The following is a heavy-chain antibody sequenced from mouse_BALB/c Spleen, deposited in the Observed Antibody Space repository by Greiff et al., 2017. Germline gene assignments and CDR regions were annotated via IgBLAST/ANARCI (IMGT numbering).Heavy chain of an antibody. V-gene: IGHV3-8*02. CDR2: ISYSGST. D-gene: IGHD2-14*01. J-gene: IGHJ4*01. CDR1: GDSITSGY. CDR3: AREDYRYAYAIDD. Sequence: EVKLVESGPSLVKPSQTLSLTCSVTGDSITSGYWNWIRKFPGNKLEYMGYISYSGSTYYNPSLKSRISITRDTSKNQYYLQLNSVTTEDTATYYCAREDYRYAYAIDDWGQGTSVTVSS.